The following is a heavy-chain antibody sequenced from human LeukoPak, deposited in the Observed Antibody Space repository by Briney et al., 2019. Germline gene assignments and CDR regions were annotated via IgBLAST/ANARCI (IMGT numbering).Heavy chain of an antibody. Sequence: SETLSLTCAVYGGSFSGYYWSWIRQPPGKGLEWIGEINHSGSTNYNPSLKSRVTISVDTSKNQFSLKLSSVTAADTAVYYCARATAVTPYNWFDPWGQGTPVTASS. D-gene: IGHD6-13*01. CDR3: ARATAVTPYNWFDP. CDR2: INHSGST. J-gene: IGHJ5*02. V-gene: IGHV4-34*01. CDR1: GGSFSGYY.